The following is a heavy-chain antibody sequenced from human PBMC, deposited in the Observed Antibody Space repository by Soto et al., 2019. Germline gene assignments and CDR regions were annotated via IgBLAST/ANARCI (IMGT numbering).Heavy chain of an antibody. CDR3: ARGRPWELYDY. V-gene: IGHV4-59*01. J-gene: IGHJ4*02. D-gene: IGHD1-26*01. CDR1: GGSISSYY. Sequence: QVQLQESGSGLVKPSETLSLTCTVSGGSISSYYWSWIRQPPGKGLEWIGYIDDSGSTNYKSSLKSRVTISLDTSKNQFSLRLSSMTAADTAVYYCARGRPWELYDYWGQGTLVTVSS. CDR2: IDDSGST.